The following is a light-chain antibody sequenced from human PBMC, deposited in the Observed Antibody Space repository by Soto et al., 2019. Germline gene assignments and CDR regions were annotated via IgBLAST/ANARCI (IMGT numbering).Light chain of an antibody. CDR3: QQLNSYPIT. Sequence: DIEMTQAPSSRSASVWDVVIIPCQASQDISNYLNWYQQKPGKAPKLLIYDASNLETGVPSRFSGSGSGTEFTLTISSLQPEDFATYYCQQLNSYPITFGQGTRLE. J-gene: IGKJ5*01. CDR1: QDISNY. V-gene: IGKV1-33*01. CDR2: DAS.